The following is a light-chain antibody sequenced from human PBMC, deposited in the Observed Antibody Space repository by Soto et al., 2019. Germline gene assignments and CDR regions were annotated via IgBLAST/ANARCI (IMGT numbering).Light chain of an antibody. CDR1: QGISNY. CDR2: AAS. V-gene: IGKV1-9*01. J-gene: IGKJ5*01. Sequence: DIQLTQSPSFLSASVGDRVTITCRDSQGISNYVLWYQQKPGKAPKLLIYAASTLESGVASRFSGSGSGTEFTLTISSLQPEDFAIYYCQHLDSYPITFGQGTRLEIK. CDR3: QHLDSYPIT.